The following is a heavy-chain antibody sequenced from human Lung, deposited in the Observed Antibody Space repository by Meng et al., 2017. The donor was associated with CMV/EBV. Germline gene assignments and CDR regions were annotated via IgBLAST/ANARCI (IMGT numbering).Heavy chain of an antibody. D-gene: IGHD2-2*01. Sequence: SXXVSXKASGGTFSSYAISWVRQAPGQGLEWMGGIIPILGIANYAQKFQGRVTITADKSTSTAYMELSSLRSEDTAVYYCARAIIRGVPAVDYYYGMDVRGQGXTVTGS. V-gene: IGHV1-69*10. J-gene: IGHJ6*02. CDR1: GGTFSSYA. CDR2: IIPILGIA. CDR3: ARAIIRGVPAVDYYYGMDV.